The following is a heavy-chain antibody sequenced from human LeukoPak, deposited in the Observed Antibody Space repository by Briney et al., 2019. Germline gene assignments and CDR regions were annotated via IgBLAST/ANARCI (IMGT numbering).Heavy chain of an antibody. V-gene: IGHV3-30*04. J-gene: IGHJ4*02. D-gene: IGHD6-13*01. Sequence: GGSLRLSCAASGFTFSDYTMQWVRQAPGKGLEWVALLPPDGSYKYYADSLKGRFTISRDNFKNALYLQMNSLRLEDTAVYYCARGLHDRSWYGAHWGQGTLLSVSS. CDR1: GFTFSDYT. CDR3: ARGLHDRSWYGAH. CDR2: LPPDGSYK.